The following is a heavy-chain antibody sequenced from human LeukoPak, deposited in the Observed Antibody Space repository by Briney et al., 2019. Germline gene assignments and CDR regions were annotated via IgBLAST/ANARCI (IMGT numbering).Heavy chain of an antibody. D-gene: IGHD6-6*01. CDR3: AKGSSSRPPYYYYYMDV. CDR1: GFTFSSYA. CDR2: ISGSGGST. J-gene: IGHJ6*03. Sequence: GGSLRLSCAASGFTFSSYAMSWVRQAPGKGLEWVSAISGSGGSTYYADSVKGRFTISRDNSKNTLYLQMNSLRAEDTAVYYCAKGSSSRPPYYYYYMDVWGKGTTVTVSS. V-gene: IGHV3-23*01.